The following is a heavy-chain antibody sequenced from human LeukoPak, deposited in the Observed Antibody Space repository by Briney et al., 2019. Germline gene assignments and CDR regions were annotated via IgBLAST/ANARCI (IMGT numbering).Heavy chain of an antibody. V-gene: IGHV3-23*01. CDR2: ISGSGGTA. J-gene: IGHJ4*02. Sequence: GGSLRLSCAASGFTFSDYYMSWVRQAPGKGLEWVSAISGSGGTAYYADSVKGRFTISRDNSKNTLYLQMNSLRAEDTAVHYCAKKGYYDGSGYYMYYFDHWGQGTLVTVSS. CDR3: AKKGYYDGSGYYMYYFDH. D-gene: IGHD3-22*01. CDR1: GFTFSDYY.